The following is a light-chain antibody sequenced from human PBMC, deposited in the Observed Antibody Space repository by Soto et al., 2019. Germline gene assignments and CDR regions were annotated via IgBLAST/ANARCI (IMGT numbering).Light chain of an antibody. CDR3: AAWDDSLNGPV. J-gene: IGLJ3*02. CDR2: SNN. Sequence: QSALTQPPSASGTPGQRVTMSCSGSSSNIGSNTVNWYQQLPGTAPKLLIYSNNQRPSGVPDRFSGSKSGTSASLAISGLQSEDEADYYCAAWDDSLNGPVFGGGTKVTVL. CDR1: SSNIGSNT. V-gene: IGLV1-44*01.